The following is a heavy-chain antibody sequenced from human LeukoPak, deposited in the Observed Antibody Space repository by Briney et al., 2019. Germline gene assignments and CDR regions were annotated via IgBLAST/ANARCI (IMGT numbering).Heavy chain of an antibody. CDR3: VRVKGTYFDF. D-gene: IGHD1-1*01. V-gene: IGHV3-48*01. J-gene: IGHJ4*02. CDR2: ISASGSNI. Sequence: GGSLGLSCAASGFPFSSYSMNWVRQAPGKGLEWVSYISASGSNIYYLDAVKGRFTVSRGNAMNSLFLQMNRPRAEDTAIYYCVRVKGTYFDFWGQGTLVTVSS. CDR1: GFPFSSYS.